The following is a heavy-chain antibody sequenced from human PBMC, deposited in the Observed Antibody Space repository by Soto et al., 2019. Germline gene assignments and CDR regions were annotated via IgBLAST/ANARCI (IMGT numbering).Heavy chain of an antibody. CDR2: INHSGST. D-gene: IGHD3-16*02. Sequence: SETLSLTCAVYGGSFSGYYWSWIRQPPGKGLEWIGEINHSGSTNYNPSLKSRVTISVDTSKNQFSLKLSSVTAADTAVYYCARGGPFSGVIVSYNWFDPWGQGTLVTVSS. CDR3: ARGGPFSGVIVSYNWFDP. V-gene: IGHV4-34*01. CDR1: GGSFSGYY. J-gene: IGHJ5*02.